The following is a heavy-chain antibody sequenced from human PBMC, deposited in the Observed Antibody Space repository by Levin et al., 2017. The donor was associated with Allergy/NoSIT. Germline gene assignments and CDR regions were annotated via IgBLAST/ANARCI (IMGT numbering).Heavy chain of an antibody. CDR3: ARDYGDPYYFDC. D-gene: IGHD4-17*01. J-gene: IGHJ4*02. CDR1: GGSISSNNW. CDR2: IYHSGSA. Sequence: SETLSLTCAVSGGSISSNNWWTWVRQPPGKGLEWIGEIYHSGSANYNSSLKSRVTISVDKSKNQFSLSLSSVTAADTAVYYCARDYGDPYYFDCWGRGTLVTVSS. V-gene: IGHV4-4*02.